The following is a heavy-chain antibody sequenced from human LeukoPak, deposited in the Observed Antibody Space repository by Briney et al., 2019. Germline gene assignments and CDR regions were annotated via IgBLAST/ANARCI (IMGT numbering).Heavy chain of an antibody. CDR1: GGSFSGYY. J-gene: IGHJ6*03. Sequence: PSETLSLTCAVYGGSFSGYYWSWIRQPPGKGLEWIGEINHSGSTNYNPSLKSRVTISVDTSKNQFSLKLSSATAADTAVYYCARAYDFWSGYSVGHYYYYMDVWGKGTTVTVSS. CDR2: INHSGST. V-gene: IGHV4-34*01. CDR3: ARAYDFWSGYSVGHYYYYMDV. D-gene: IGHD3-3*01.